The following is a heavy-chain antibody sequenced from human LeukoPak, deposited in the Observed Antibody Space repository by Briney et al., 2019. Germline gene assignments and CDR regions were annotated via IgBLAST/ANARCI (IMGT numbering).Heavy chain of an antibody. CDR3: ARGGYGDKNLAYGMNV. J-gene: IGHJ6*04. V-gene: IGHV3-13*05. D-gene: IGHD4-17*01. Sequence: GGSLRLSCAASGFTFSGYDMHWVRLATGKGLEWVSAIGTAGDPYYPGSVKGRFTISRENAKNSLYLQMNSLRAGDTAVYYCARGGYGDKNLAYGMNVWDNGTTVTVSS. CDR1: GFTFSGYD. CDR2: IGTAGDP.